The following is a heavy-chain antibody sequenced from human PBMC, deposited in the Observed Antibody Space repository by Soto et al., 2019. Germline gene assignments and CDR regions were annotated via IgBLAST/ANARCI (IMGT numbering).Heavy chain of an antibody. D-gene: IGHD6-25*01. V-gene: IGHV1-24*01. CDR1: GYTLTELS. CDR2: FDPEDGET. CDR3: ATARIAAAFDY. Sequence: ASVKVSCKVSGYTLTELSMHWVRQAPGKGLEWMGGFDPEDGETIYAQKFQGRVTMTEDTSKNQFSLKLSSVTAADTAVYYCATARIAAAFDYWGQGTLVTVSS. J-gene: IGHJ4*02.